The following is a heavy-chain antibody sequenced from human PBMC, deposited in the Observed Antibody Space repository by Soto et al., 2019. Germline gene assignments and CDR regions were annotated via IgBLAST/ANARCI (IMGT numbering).Heavy chain of an antibody. Sequence: PGGSLRLSCSASGFTFSSYAMHWVRQAPGKGLEYVSGISSNGGSTHYADSVKGRFTISRDNSKSTLFLQMHSLRAEDTAVYYCAKYGRDSSAWKADYWGQGTLVTVSS. CDR1: GFTFSSYA. CDR2: ISSNGGST. D-gene: IGHD6-19*01. J-gene: IGHJ4*02. CDR3: AKYGRDSSAWKADY. V-gene: IGHV3-64*04.